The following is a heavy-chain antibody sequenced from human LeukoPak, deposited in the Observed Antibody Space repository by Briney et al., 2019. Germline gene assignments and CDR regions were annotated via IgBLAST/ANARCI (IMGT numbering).Heavy chain of an antibody. Sequence: SETLSLTCTVSGGSISSSCYYWGWIRRPPGKGLEWIGSIYYSGSTYYNPSLKSRVTISVDTSKNQFSLKLSSVTAADTAVYYCARVHCSSTSCYLDYWGQGTLVTVSS. D-gene: IGHD2-2*01. CDR2: IYYSGST. CDR1: GGSISSSCYY. V-gene: IGHV4-39*01. CDR3: ARVHCSSTSCYLDY. J-gene: IGHJ4*02.